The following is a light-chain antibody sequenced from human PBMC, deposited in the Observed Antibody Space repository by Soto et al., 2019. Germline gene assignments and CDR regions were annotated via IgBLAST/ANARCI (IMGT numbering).Light chain of an antibody. Sequence: DIQMTQSPSTLSASVGERVTLTCRASQTIGSWLAWYQQKPGRAPKLLIFDASSLESGVPSRFSGNGSGTEFTLTISGLQPDDFASYYCQQYNSYSGMFGQGTKVDIK. CDR3: QQYNSYSGM. CDR2: DAS. CDR1: QTIGSW. J-gene: IGKJ1*01. V-gene: IGKV1-5*01.